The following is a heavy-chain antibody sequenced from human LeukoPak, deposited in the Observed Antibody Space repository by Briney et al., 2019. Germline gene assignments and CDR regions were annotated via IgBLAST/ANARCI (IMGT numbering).Heavy chain of an antibody. CDR3: ARLGSGSYYGYDYFDY. CDR2: INWNGGST. J-gene: IGHJ4*02. Sequence: GGSLRLSCAASGFTFDDYGMSWVRQAPGKGLEWVSGINWNGGSTGYADSVEGRFTISRDNAKNSLYLQMNSLRAEDTALYYCARLGSGSYYGYDYFDYWGQGTLVTVSP. V-gene: IGHV3-20*04. D-gene: IGHD1-26*01. CDR1: GFTFDDYG.